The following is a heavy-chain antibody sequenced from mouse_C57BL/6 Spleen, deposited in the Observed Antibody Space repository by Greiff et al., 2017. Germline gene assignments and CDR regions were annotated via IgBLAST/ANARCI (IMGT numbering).Heavy chain of an antibody. Sequence: DVQLQESGGGLVQPGGSLKLSCVASGFTFSNYWMNWVRQSPETGLEWVAQIRLKSDNYATHYAESVKGRFTISRDDSKSRVYLQMNNLRSEDTGIYYCTYGILQDFDYWGKGTTLTVSS. D-gene: IGHD2-14*01. CDR2: IRLKSDNYAT. J-gene: IGHJ2*01. V-gene: IGHV6-3*01. CDR1: GFTFSNYW. CDR3: TYGILQDFDY.